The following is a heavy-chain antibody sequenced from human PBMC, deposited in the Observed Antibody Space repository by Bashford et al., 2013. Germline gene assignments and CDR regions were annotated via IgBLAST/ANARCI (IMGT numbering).Heavy chain of an antibody. V-gene: IGHV4-61*05. Sequence: SETLSLTCKVSGGSLSSSEYYWGWVRQSPGKGLEWIGYIYNGGSTSYNPSLESRVTISIDASKNQFSLRVSSVTAADTAVYYCARGLVDNYGAGTYFPFDYWGQGILVTVSS. CDR2: IYNGGST. J-gene: IGHJ4*02. D-gene: IGHD3-10*01. CDR3: ARGLVDNYGAGTYFPFDY. CDR1: GGSLSSSEYY.